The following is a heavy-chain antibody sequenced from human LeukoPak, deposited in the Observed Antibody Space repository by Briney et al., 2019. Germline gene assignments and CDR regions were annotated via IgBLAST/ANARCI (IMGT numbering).Heavy chain of an antibody. Sequence: ASVKVSCKASGYTFINFYMHWVRQAPGQGLEWMGRIHPSGGSTSYAQKLHGRVTMTSDTSINTLYMELNSLASEDTAVYYCAREAFPLQADATRFLGYCGGDCSPFDYWGQGTLVTVSS. J-gene: IGHJ4*02. CDR1: GYTFINFY. CDR2: IHPSGGST. CDR3: AREAFPLQADATRFLGYCGGDCSPFDY. V-gene: IGHV1-46*04. D-gene: IGHD2-21*02.